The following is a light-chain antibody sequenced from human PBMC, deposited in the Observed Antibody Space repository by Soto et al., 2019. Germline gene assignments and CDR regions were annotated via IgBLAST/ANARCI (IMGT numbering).Light chain of an antibody. Sequence: SYELTQPLSVSVALGQTARITCGGNNIGSKNVHWYQQKPGQAPVLVIYRDSNRPSGIPERFSGSNSGNTATLTINRAQVGDEADYYCQVWDRSTVFGGGTKLTVL. V-gene: IGLV3-9*01. CDR1: NIGSKN. J-gene: IGLJ2*01. CDR3: QVWDRSTV. CDR2: RDS.